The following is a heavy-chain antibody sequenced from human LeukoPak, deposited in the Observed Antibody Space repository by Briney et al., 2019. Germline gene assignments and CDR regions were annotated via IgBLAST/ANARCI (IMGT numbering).Heavy chain of an antibody. Sequence: SETLSLTCTVSGYSITSIYYWGWIRQPPGKGLEWIGSIHHSGDTAYNPSLKSRGTISIDTSKSQFSLKLSSVTAADTDVYYCARSYASSGLDHWGQGTLVTVSS. CDR2: IHHSGDT. D-gene: IGHD3-16*01. J-gene: IGHJ4*02. V-gene: IGHV4-38-2*02. CDR1: GYSITSIYY. CDR3: ARSYASSGLDH.